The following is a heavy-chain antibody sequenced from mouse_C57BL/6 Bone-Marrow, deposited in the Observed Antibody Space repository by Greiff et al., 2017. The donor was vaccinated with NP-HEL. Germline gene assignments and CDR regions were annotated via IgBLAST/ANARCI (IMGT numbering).Heavy chain of an antibody. CDR1: GYTFTDYY. V-gene: IGHV1-19*01. CDR2: INPYNGGT. D-gene: IGHD2-3*01. CDR3: AMIYDGYYVFDY. Sequence: VQLQQSGPVLVKPGASVKMSCKASGYTFTDYYMNWVKQSHGKSLEWIGVINPYNGGTSYNQKFKGKATLTVDKSSSTAYMELNSLTSEDSAVYYCAMIYDGYYVFDYWGQGTTLTVSS. J-gene: IGHJ2*01.